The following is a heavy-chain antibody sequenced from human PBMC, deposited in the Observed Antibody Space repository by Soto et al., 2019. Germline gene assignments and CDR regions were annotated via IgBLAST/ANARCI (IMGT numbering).Heavy chain of an antibody. V-gene: IGHV5-51*01. CDR3: ARLLITMFAYFGMDA. Sequence: GESLKISCKGSGYSFTSYWIGWVRQIPGKGLEWMGIIYPGDSDTRYSPSFQGQVTISADKSISTAYLQWSSLKASDTAMYYFARLLITMFAYFGMDACGQSTRITGSS. J-gene: IGHJ6*02. CDR1: GYSFTSYW. CDR2: IYPGDSDT. D-gene: IGHD3-10*02.